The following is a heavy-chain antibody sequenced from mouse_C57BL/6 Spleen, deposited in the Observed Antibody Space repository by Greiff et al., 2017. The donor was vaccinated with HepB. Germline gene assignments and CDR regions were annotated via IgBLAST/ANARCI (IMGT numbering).Heavy chain of an antibody. CDR3: ANGALDGYPYYYAMDY. CDR1: GYAFSSYW. Sequence: VQLQQSGAELVKPGASVKISCKASGYAFSSYWMNWVKQRPGKGLEWIGQIYPGDGETNYNGKFKGKATLTADKSSSTAYMQLSSLTSEDSAVYFCANGALDGYPYYYAMDYWGQGTSVTVSS. J-gene: IGHJ4*01. D-gene: IGHD2-3*01. CDR2: IYPGDGET. V-gene: IGHV1-80*01.